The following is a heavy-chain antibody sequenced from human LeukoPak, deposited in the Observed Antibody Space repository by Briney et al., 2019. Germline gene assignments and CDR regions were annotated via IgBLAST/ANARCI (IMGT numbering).Heavy chain of an antibody. V-gene: IGHV1-18*01. CDR2: ISAYNGNT. CDR3: ARGLYYYDSSGYTGAFDI. D-gene: IGHD3-22*01. J-gene: IGHJ3*02. CDR1: GYTFTSYG. Sequence: GASVKVSCKASGYTFTSYGISWVRQAPGQGLEWMGWISAYNGNTNYAQKLQGRVTMTTDTSASTAYMELRSLRSDDTAVYYCARGLYYYDSSGYTGAFDIWGQGTMVPVSS.